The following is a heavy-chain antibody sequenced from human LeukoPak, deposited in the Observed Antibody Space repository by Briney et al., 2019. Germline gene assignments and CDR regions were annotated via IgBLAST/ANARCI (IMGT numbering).Heavy chain of an antibody. CDR3: ARLDGYSSSWTTH. CDR2: LHYSGST. J-gene: IGHJ4*02. Sequence: PSETLSLTCTVSGGSISSNNYYWGWIRQPPGKGLEWIGSLHYSGSTYYNPSLKSRVTMSVDTTKNQISLKLTSVTAADTAVYYCARLDGYSSSWTTHWGQGTLVTVSS. V-gene: IGHV4-39*01. CDR1: GGSISSNNYY. D-gene: IGHD6-13*01.